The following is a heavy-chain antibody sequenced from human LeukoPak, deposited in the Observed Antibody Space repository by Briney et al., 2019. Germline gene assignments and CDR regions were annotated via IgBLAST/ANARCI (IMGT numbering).Heavy chain of an antibody. CDR1: GGTFSSYA. J-gene: IGHJ4*02. D-gene: IGHD3-22*01. Sequence: GSSVKVSCKASGGTFSSYAISWVRQAPGQGLEWMGWISAYNGNTDYAQKLQGRVTMTTDTSTSTAYMELRSLRSDDTAVYYCARASALYYDSSGYLPYYFDYWGQGTLVTVSS. CDR3: ARASALYYDSSGYLPYYFDY. CDR2: ISAYNGNT. V-gene: IGHV1-18*01.